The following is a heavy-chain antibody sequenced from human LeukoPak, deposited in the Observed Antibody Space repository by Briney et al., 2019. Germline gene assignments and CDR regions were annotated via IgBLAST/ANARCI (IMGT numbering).Heavy chain of an antibody. Sequence: GASLQISCKGSGYSFTTYWIGWGRQLPGKGLEWMGIIYPGDSDSRYSPSFQGQVTMSADKSTSTAYLQWSSLKASDTAMYYCARQDSRAFDYWGQGTLVTVSS. J-gene: IGHJ4*02. CDR2: IYPGDSDS. CDR3: ARQDSRAFDY. CDR1: GYSFTTYW. D-gene: IGHD2-21*01. V-gene: IGHV5-51*01.